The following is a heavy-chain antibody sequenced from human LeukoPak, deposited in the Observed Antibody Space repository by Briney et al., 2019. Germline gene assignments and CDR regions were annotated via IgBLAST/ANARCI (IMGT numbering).Heavy chain of an antibody. CDR1: GFTFSNAL. D-gene: IGHD2-21*01. J-gene: IGHJ4*02. Sequence: KPGGSLRLSCAASGFTFSNALMSWVRQAPGKGLEWVGRIKSKTDGGTTDYAAPVKGRFTISRDDSKNTLYLQMNNLRAEDTAVYYCATEKGDSPDYWGQGTLVTVSS. CDR2: IKSKTDGGTT. CDR3: ATEKGDSPDY. V-gene: IGHV3-15*01.